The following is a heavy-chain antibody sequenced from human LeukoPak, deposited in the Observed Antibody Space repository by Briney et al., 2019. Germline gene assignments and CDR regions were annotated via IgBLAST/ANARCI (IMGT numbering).Heavy chain of an antibody. CDR1: GGSISSYH. CDR3: ARGLARGWYTWTFTNRGDYFDY. Sequence: SETLSLTCTVSGGSISSYHWSWFRQAPGKGLEWIGEINHSGSTNYNPSLKSRVTISVDTSKNQFSLKLSSVTAADTAVYYCARGLARGWYTWTFTNRGDYFDYWGQGTLVTVSS. D-gene: IGHD6-19*01. CDR2: INHSGST. V-gene: IGHV4-34*01. J-gene: IGHJ4*02.